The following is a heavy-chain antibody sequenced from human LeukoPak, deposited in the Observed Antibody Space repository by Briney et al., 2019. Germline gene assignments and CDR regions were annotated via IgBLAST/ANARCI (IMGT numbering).Heavy chain of an antibody. CDR2: IIPILGIA. Sequence: SVKVSCKASGGTFSSYAISWVRQAPGQGLEWMGRIIPILGIANYAQKFQGRVTITADKSTSTAYMELSSLRSEDTAVYYCASCIAAYNFDYWGQGTLVTVSS. V-gene: IGHV1-69*04. D-gene: IGHD6-13*01. CDR1: GGTFSSYA. CDR3: ASCIAAYNFDY. J-gene: IGHJ4*02.